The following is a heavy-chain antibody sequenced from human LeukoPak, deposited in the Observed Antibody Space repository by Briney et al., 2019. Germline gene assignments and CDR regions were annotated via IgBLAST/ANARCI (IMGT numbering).Heavy chain of an antibody. J-gene: IGHJ4*02. Sequence: GGSLRLSCAASGFTFDDYGMSWVRQAPGKGLEWVSGINWNGGSTGYADSVKGRFTISRDNAKNSLYLQMNSLRAEDTAVYYCARDPLSSSSFDLWGQGTLVTASS. D-gene: IGHD6-13*01. CDR1: GFTFDDYG. V-gene: IGHV3-20*04. CDR3: ARDPLSSSSFDL. CDR2: INWNGGST.